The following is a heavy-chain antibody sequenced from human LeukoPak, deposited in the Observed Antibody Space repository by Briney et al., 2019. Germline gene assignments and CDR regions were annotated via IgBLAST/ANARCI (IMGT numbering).Heavy chain of an antibody. CDR2: ISGYNGNT. CDR3: ARGLGVVTAQSEQPKPRYFDL. CDR1: GYTFISYG. J-gene: IGHJ2*01. V-gene: IGHV1-18*01. D-gene: IGHD2-21*02. Sequence: ASVKVSCKASGYTFISYGISWVRQAPGQGLEWMGWISGYNGNTNYAQNLQGRVTMTTDTSTSTAYMELRSLRSDDTTVYYCARGLGVVTAQSEQPKPRYFDLWGRGTQVTVSS.